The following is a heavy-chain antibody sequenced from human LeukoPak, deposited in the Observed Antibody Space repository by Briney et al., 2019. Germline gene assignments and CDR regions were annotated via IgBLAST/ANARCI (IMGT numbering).Heavy chain of an antibody. D-gene: IGHD2/OR15-2a*01. V-gene: IGHV5-51*01. Sequence: GESLKISCKGSGYTFTTYWIGWVRQMPGKGLEWMGIIYPGDSDTRYSPSFQGQVTISADKSITTANLQWSSLKASDTAMYYCARVMTTLTGFDFWGQGTLVTVSS. CDR2: IYPGDSDT. J-gene: IGHJ4*02. CDR3: ARVMTTLTGFDF. CDR1: GYTFTTYW.